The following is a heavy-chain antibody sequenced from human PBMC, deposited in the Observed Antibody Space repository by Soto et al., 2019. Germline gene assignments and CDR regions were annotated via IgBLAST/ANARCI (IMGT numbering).Heavy chain of an antibody. CDR1: GGSIRSYY. CDR2: IYYSGST. D-gene: IGHD6-6*01. Sequence: PSETLSLTCTVSGGSIRSYYWSWIRPPPGKGLERIGYIYYSGSTNYNPSLKSRVTISVDTSKNQFSLKLSSVTAADTAVYYCARSHIVPRLLMYPYDYWGQGTLVTVSS. CDR3: ARSHIVPRLLMYPYDY. V-gene: IGHV4-59*08. J-gene: IGHJ4*02.